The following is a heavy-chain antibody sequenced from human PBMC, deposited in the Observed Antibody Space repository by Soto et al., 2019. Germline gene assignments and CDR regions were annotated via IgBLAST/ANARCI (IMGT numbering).Heavy chain of an antibody. CDR3: ARCEWSGFSSMDV. CDR2: INAGNGNT. V-gene: IGHV1-3*01. J-gene: IGHJ6*03. D-gene: IGHD3-3*01. CDR1: GYTFTSYA. Sequence: ASVKVSCKASGYTFTSYAMDCVRQAPGQRLEWMGWINAGNGNTKYSQKFQGRVTITRDTSASTAYMELSSLRSEDTAVYYCARCEWSGFSSMDVWGKGTTVTVSS.